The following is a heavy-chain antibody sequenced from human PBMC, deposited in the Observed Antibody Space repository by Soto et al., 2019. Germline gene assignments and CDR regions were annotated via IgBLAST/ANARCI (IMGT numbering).Heavy chain of an antibody. CDR3: ASGNDYGDYVFAFDI. V-gene: IGHV3-7*01. D-gene: IGHD4-17*01. Sequence: EVQLVESGGGFVQPGGSLRLSCAASGFTFSSYWMSWVRQAPGKGLEWVANIKQDGSEKYYVDSVKGRFTISRDNAKNSLYLQMNSLRAEDTAVYYCASGNDYGDYVFAFDIWGQGTMVTVSS. J-gene: IGHJ3*02. CDR1: GFTFSSYW. CDR2: IKQDGSEK.